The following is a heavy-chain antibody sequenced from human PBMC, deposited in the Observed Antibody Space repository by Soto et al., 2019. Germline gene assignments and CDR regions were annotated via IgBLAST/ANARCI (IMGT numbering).Heavy chain of an antibody. J-gene: IGHJ6*02. CDR3: ATVRGGDILNGYPWGGMHV. D-gene: IGHD3-9*01. Sequence: QVQLVESGGGVVQPGRSLRLSCAASGFTFSSYGMHWVRQAPGKGLEWVAVISNDGSNKYYAESVKGRFTISRDNSKKQLYLQINNLRAADTAEYYCATVRGGDILNGYPWGGMHVWGQGTTVTVS. CDR2: ISNDGSNK. CDR1: GFTFSSYG. V-gene: IGHV3-30*03.